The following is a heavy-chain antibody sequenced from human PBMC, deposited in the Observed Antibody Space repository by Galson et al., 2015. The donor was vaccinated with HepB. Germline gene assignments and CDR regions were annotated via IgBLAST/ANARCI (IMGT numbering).Heavy chain of an antibody. Sequence: SLRLSCAASGFTFSNAWMTWVRQAPGKGLEWVGRIKSKTDGGATDYAAPVKGRFTMSRDDSKDTLYLQMNSLKTEDTAVYYCTTYGGGSGYYWGQGSLVTVSS. CDR2: IKSKTDGGAT. V-gene: IGHV3-15*01. D-gene: IGHD3-10*01. J-gene: IGHJ4*02. CDR3: TTYGGGSGYY. CDR1: GFTFSNAW.